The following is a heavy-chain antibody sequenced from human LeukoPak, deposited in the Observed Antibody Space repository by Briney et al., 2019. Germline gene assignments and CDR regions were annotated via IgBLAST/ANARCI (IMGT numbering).Heavy chain of an antibody. CDR2: ISGSGDNT. D-gene: IGHD3-10*01. V-gene: IGHV3-23*01. CDR1: GFTFSTYA. CDR3: AKDDYGSGSSYYMDV. Sequence: GGSLRLSCATSGFTFSTYAITWVRQAPGRGLEWVSSISGSGDNTYYADSVKGRFTISRDNSKNTLYLQMNSLRAEDTAVYYCAKDDYGSGSSYYMDVWGKGTTVTISS. J-gene: IGHJ6*03.